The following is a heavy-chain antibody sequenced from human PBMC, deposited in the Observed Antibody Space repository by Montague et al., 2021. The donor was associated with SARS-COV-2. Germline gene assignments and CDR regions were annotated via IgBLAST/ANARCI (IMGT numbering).Heavy chain of an antibody. Sequence: SETLSLTCTVSGGSIRSSSHFWGWFRQPPGQRLEWIGTISYSGSTYYSPSLKSRGIISADTSKNQFSLNLRSVTAAGTAVYFCGLGRGFAVGNHYYYSYGLDVWGQGTTVTVSS. CDR2: ISYSGST. CDR1: GGSIRSSSHF. V-gene: IGHV4-39*07. D-gene: IGHD3-10*01. J-gene: IGHJ6*02. CDR3: GLGRGFAVGNHYYYSYGLDV.